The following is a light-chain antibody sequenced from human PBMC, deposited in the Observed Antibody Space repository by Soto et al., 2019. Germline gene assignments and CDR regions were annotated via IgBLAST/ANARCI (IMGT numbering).Light chain of an antibody. J-gene: IGKJ1*01. Sequence: IVLTQSPGTLSLSPWERATLSCRASQSVSNNYLAWYQQKPGQAPRLLIYGASNRATGIPDRFSGSGSGTDFTLTISRLEPEDFAVYYCQDFDSPQWTFGQGTKVDIK. V-gene: IGKV3-20*01. CDR1: QSVSNNY. CDR2: GAS. CDR3: QDFDSPQWT.